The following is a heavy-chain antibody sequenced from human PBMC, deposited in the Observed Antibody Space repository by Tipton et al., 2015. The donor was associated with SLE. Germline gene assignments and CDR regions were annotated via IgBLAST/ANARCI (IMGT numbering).Heavy chain of an antibody. CDR1: GGSFSGYY. J-gene: IGHJ3*02. CDR2: INHSGST. V-gene: IGHV4-34*01. Sequence: TLSLTCAVYGGSFSGYYWSWIRQPPGKGLEWIGEINHSGSTNYNPSLKSRVTISVDTSKNQFSLKLSSVTAADTAVYYCARVNEGAFDIWGQGTMVTVSS. CDR3: ARVNEGAFDI.